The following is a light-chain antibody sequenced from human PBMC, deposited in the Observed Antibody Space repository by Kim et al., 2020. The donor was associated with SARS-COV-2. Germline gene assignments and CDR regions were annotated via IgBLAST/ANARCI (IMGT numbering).Light chain of an antibody. Sequence: GFPGDRITLTSRGSQSVRINVAWFPQRSCQAPRLLIDGASTRTTDIPVRFSGSGSGTEFTLTISSLQSEDFAVYYCQQYDSWPRTFGQGTKVEIK. J-gene: IGKJ1*01. CDR2: GAS. V-gene: IGKV3D-15*01. CDR3: QQYDSWPRT. CDR1: QSVRIN.